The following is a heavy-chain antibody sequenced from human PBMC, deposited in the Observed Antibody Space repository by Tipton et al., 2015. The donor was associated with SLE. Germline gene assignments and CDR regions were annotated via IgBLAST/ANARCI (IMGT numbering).Heavy chain of an antibody. V-gene: IGHV3-9*01. CDR2: ISWNSGSI. D-gene: IGHD6-13*01. CDR1: GFTFDDYA. CDR3: AKDRDIAAAGRLDY. J-gene: IGHJ4*02. Sequence: SLRLSCAASGFTFDDYAMHWVRQAPGKGLEWVSGISWNSGSIGYADSVKGRFTISRDNAKNSLYLQMSSLRAEDTALYYCAKDRDIAAAGRLDYWGQGTLVTVSS.